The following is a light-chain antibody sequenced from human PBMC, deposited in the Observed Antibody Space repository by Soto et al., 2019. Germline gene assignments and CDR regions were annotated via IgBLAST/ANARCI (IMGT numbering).Light chain of an antibody. V-gene: IGLV1-44*01. CDR2: STH. J-gene: IGLJ2*01. CDR1: SSNIGSNP. CDR3: AGWDASLNGPV. Sequence: QAAVTQPPSASGTPGQRVIISCSGSSSNIGSNPVNWYQQLPGTAPKVLIYSTHQRPSGVPDRFSGSKSDTSASLAISGLQSEDEGDYYCAGWDASLNGPVFGGGTKVTVL.